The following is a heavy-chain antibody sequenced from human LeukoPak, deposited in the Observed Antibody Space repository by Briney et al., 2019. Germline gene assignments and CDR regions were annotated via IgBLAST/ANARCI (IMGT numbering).Heavy chain of an antibody. V-gene: IGHV4-59*01. CDR3: ARDVGGNWLDY. CDR2: IYYSGST. CDR1: GGSISSYY. D-gene: IGHD1-1*01. Sequence: SETLSLTCTVSGGSISSYYWSWIRQPPGKGLEWIGYIYYSGSTNYNPSLKSRVTMSVDTSKNQFSLKLSSVTAADTAVYYCARDVGGNWLDYWGQGTLVTVSS. J-gene: IGHJ4*02.